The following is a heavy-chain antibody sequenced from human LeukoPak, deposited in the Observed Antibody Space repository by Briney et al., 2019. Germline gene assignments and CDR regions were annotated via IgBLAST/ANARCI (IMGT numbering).Heavy chain of an antibody. CDR2: ISGSGGSA. D-gene: IGHD3-10*01. J-gene: IGHJ4*02. CDR3: AKTVSGSYSYQGGDY. CDR1: GFTFSSYA. Sequence: GSLRLSCAASGFTFSSYAMTWVRQAPGKGLEWVSAISGSGGSAYYADSVKGRFTISRDNSKNTLYLQMNSLRAEDTAVYYCAKTVSGSYSYQGGDYWGQGTLVTVSS. V-gene: IGHV3-23*01.